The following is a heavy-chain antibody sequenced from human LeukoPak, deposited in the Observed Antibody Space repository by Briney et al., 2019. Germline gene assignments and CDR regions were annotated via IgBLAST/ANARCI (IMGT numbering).Heavy chain of an antibody. V-gene: IGHV1-2*06. CDR3: ARAHLRYFDWLLS. D-gene: IGHD3-9*01. CDR1: GYTSTGYY. Sequence: GASVKVSCKASGYTSTGYYMHWVRQAPGQGLEWMGRINPNSGGTNYAQKFQGRVTMTRDTSISTAYMELSRLRSDDTAVYYCARAHLRYFDWLLSWGQGTLVTISS. J-gene: IGHJ5*02. CDR2: INPNSGGT.